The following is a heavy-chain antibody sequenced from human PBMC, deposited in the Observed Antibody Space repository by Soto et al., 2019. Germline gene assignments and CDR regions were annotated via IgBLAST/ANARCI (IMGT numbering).Heavy chain of an antibody. CDR2: IIPIFGTA. D-gene: IGHD6-19*01. J-gene: IGHJ4*02. CDR1: GGTFSSYA. Sequence: EASVKVSCKASGGTFSSYAISWVRQAPGQGLEWMGGIIPIFGTANYAQKFQGRVTITADESTSTAHMELSSLRSEDTAVYYCAARLYSSGWYYFDYWGQGILVTVSS. CDR3: AARLYSSGWYYFDY. V-gene: IGHV1-69*13.